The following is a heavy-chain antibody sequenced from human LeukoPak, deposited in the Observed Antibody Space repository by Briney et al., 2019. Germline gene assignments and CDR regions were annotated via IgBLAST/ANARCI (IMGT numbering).Heavy chain of an antibody. V-gene: IGHV4-38-2*02. D-gene: IGHD3-10*01. CDR2: IYHSGST. Sequence: SETLSLTCTVSGYSISSGYYWGWIRQPPGKGLEWIGSIYHSGSTYYNPSLKSRVTISVDTSKNQFSLKLSSVTAADTAVYYCARDPKLLWFGEADAFDIWGQGTMVTVSS. J-gene: IGHJ3*02. CDR1: GYSISSGYY. CDR3: ARDPKLLWFGEADAFDI.